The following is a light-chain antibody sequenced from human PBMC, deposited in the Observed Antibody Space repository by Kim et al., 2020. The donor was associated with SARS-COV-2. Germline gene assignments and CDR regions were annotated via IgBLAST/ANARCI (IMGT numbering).Light chain of an antibody. V-gene: IGLV3-19*01. Sequence: LGQTVSITCRGDSLKIYYATWYQQKPGQAPVLVIYGKNNRPSGIPGRFSGSSSVNTASLTITGAQAEDEADYYCNSRDTSGNHLVVFGGGTQLTVL. J-gene: IGLJ2*01. CDR3: NSRDTSGNHLVV. CDR2: GKN. CDR1: SLKIYY.